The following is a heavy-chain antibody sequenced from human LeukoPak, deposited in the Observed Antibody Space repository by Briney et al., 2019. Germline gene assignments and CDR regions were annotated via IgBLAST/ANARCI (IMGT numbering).Heavy chain of an antibody. CDR2: ISSSSSTI. CDR1: GFSFSSYS. CDR3: ARHPAGTLVPFDY. Sequence: PGGSLRLSCAASGFSFSSYSMNWVRQAPGKGLEWVSYISSSSSTIYYADSVKGRFTISGDNAKNSLYLQMNSLRAEDTAVYYCARHPAGTLVPFDYWGQGTLVTVSS. V-gene: IGHV3-48*04. J-gene: IGHJ4*02. D-gene: IGHD6-13*01.